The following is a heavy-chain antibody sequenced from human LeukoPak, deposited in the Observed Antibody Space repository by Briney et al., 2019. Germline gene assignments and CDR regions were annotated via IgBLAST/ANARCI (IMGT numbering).Heavy chain of an antibody. J-gene: IGHJ3*02. D-gene: IGHD2-15*01. Sequence: SETLSLTCTVSGGSISSHYWSWIRQPPGKGLEWIGYIYYSGSTNYNPSLKSRVTISVDTSKNQFSLKLSSVTAADTAVYYCARTGYSNWGGWVRGAFDIWGQGTMVTVSS. CDR1: GGSISSHY. CDR3: ARTGYSNWGGWVRGAFDI. CDR2: IYYSGST. V-gene: IGHV4-59*11.